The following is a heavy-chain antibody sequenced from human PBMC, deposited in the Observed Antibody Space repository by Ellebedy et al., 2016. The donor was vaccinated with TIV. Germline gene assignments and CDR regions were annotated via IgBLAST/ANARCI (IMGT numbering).Heavy chain of an antibody. V-gene: IGHV3-23*01. Sequence: GESLKISCVASGFTFSDYGMHWVRQAPGKGLEWVSTISNTGSRTYYADSVEGRFIISRDNSKKTLYLQMNSLRAEDTDVYYCAKGRGGGSDSSAPRYYFDYWGLGTLVTVSS. D-gene: IGHD3-22*01. CDR1: GFTFSDYG. J-gene: IGHJ4*02. CDR2: ISNTGSRT. CDR3: AKGRGGGSDSSAPRYYFDY.